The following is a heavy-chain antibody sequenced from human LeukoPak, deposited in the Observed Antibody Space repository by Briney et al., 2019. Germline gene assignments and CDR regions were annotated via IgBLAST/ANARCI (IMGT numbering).Heavy chain of an antibody. CDR3: ARRGSGTYPPFDF. CDR1: GYSFTYYW. J-gene: IGHJ4*02. Sequence: GESLKISCTVSGYSFTYYWIGWVRQMPGKGLEWMGIIFPGDSDTRYSPSFQGQVTISADKSISTAYLQWSSLKASDTAMYYCARRGSGTYPPFDFWGQGTLVTVSS. D-gene: IGHD1-26*01. V-gene: IGHV5-51*01. CDR2: IFPGDSDT.